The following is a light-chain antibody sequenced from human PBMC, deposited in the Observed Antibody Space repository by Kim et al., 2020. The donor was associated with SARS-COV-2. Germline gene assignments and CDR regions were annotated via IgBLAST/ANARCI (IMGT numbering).Light chain of an antibody. Sequence: SLSPGERATRACRARQSVSSNLAWYQQKPGQAHRLIIYDAANRATGIPARFSGSGSGTDFTLTIRSLEPEDFAVYYCQQRSNSLTVGGGTKVDIK. V-gene: IGKV3-11*01. J-gene: IGKJ4*01. CDR3: QQRSNSLT. CDR2: DAA. CDR1: QSVSSN.